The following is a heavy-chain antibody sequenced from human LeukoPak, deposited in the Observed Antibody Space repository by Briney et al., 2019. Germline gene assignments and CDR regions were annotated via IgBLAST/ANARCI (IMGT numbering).Heavy chain of an antibody. CDR2: IYSDNT. V-gene: IGHV3-53*01. J-gene: IGHJ4*02. D-gene: IGHD2-21*02. CDR1: GFTVSSNS. CDR3: AKERSRGGDCLDY. Sequence: GGSLRLSCTVSGFTVSSNSMSWVRQAPGKGLEWVSFIYSDNTHYSDSVKGRFTISRDNSKNTLYLQMNSLRAEETAVYYCAKERSRGGDCLDYWGQGTLVTVSS.